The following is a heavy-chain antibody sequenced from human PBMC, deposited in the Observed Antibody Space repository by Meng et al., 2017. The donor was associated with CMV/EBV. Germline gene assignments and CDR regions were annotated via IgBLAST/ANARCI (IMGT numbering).Heavy chain of an antibody. CDR1: GFSLSTSGGG. Sequence: QISVKASGPTLVKPTQTPTLTCTFSGFSLSTSGGGVGWIRQPPGKALEWLALIYWDDDKRYSPSLKSRLTITKDTSKNQVVLTMTNMDPVDTATYYCAHLDTAKLHFDYWGQGTLVTVSS. CDR3: AHLDTAKLHFDY. J-gene: IGHJ4*02. CDR2: IYWDDDK. D-gene: IGHD5-18*01. V-gene: IGHV2-5*02.